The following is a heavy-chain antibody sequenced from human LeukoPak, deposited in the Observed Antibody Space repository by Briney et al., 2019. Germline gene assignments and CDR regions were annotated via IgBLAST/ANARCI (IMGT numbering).Heavy chain of an antibody. J-gene: IGHJ4*02. CDR3: SEIDTMVRGVATQLRY. CDR1: GGTFSSYA. D-gene: IGHD3-10*01. V-gene: IGHV1-69*05. Sequence: GASVKVSCKASGGTFSSYAISWVPQAPGQGLEWMVGISPIFGTANYAQKFQGRVTITTDESTSTAYMELSSLRSEDTAVYYCSEIDTMVRGVATQLRYWCQGTLVTVSS. CDR2: ISPIFGTA.